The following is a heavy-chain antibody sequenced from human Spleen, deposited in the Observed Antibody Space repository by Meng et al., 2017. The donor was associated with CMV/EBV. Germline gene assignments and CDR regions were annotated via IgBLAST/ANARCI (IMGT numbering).Heavy chain of an antibody. CDR2: IKQDGSEK. V-gene: IGHV3-7*01. J-gene: IGHJ6*02. Sequence: GESLKISCAASGFTFSDYGFHWVRQAPGKGLEWVANIKQDGSEKYYVDSVKGRFTISRDNAKNSLYLQMNSLRAEDTAVYYCARAETYYDFWSGYYTYGMDVWGQGTTVTVSS. D-gene: IGHD3-3*01. CDR1: GFTFSDYG. CDR3: ARAETYYDFWSGYYTYGMDV.